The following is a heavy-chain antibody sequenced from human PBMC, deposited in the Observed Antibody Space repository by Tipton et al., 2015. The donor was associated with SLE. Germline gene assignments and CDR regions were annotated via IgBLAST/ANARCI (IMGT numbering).Heavy chain of an antibody. CDR3: ARDHIAVAGTTLDH. CDR2: ITWNGGTS. CDR1: GFPFNDFG. J-gene: IGHJ4*02. V-gene: IGHV3-20*04. D-gene: IGHD6-19*01. Sequence: SLRLSCAASGFPFNDFGMSWVRQVPGKGLEWVSDITWNGGTSVYADSVKGRFTISRDNAKNSPYLQMNSLKVEDTALYYCARDHIAVAGTTLDHWGRGTLVTVSS.